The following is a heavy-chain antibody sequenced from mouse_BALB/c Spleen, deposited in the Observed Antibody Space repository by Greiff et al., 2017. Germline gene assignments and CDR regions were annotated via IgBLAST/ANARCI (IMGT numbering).Heavy chain of an antibody. V-gene: IGHV5-17*02. CDR1: GFTFSSYA. CDR3: ASHDYDGFAY. Sequence: EVMLVESGGGLVKPGGSLKLSCAASGFTFSSYAMSWVRQTPEKGLEWVAYISSGSSTIYYADTVKGRFTISRDNPKNTLFLQMTSLRSEDTAMYYCASHDYDGFAYWGQGTLVTVSA. CDR2: ISSGSSTI. D-gene: IGHD2-4*01. J-gene: IGHJ3*01.